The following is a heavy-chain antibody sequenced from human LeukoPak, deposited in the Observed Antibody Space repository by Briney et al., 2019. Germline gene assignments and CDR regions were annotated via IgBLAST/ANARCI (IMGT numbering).Heavy chain of an antibody. D-gene: IGHD3-22*01. Sequence: GGSLRLSCAASGFTFSSYGMHWVRQAPGKGLEWVAVISYDVGKKYYADSVKGRFTISRDNSKNTLYLQMNSLRDEDTAVYDCASRPRFDTRGYYVDYWGQGSLVTVSS. J-gene: IGHJ4*02. CDR2: ISYDVGKK. CDR3: ASRPRFDTRGYYVDY. V-gene: IGHV3-30*03. CDR1: GFTFSSYG.